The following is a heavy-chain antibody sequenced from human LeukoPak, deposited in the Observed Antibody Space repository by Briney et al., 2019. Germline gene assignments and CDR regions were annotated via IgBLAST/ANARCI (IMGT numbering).Heavy chain of an antibody. CDR2: ISGSTGNT. J-gene: IGHJ3*02. D-gene: IGHD3-22*01. CDR3: AKDPPYYYDSSGYGGGAFDI. Sequence: GGSLRLSCAASGFTFSSYAMSWVRQAPGKGLEWGSAISGSTGNTYYADSVKGRFTISRDNSKNTVYLQMNSLRAEDTAVYYCAKDPPYYYDSSGYGGGAFDIWGQGTMVTVSS. V-gene: IGHV3-23*01. CDR1: GFTFSSYA.